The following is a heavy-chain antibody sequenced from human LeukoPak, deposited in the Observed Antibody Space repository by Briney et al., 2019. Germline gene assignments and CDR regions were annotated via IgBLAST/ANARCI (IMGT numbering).Heavy chain of an antibody. CDR3: AREMTRKGEFDL. J-gene: IGHJ4*01. V-gene: IGHV3-30-3*01. D-gene: IGHD1-26*01. CDR2: VSHDGGLT. Sequence: PGGSLRLSCAASGFPLIQHSMSWIRQAPGKGLEWLAVVSHDGGLTFYADSVRGRYTISRDNSKNMLFLQMNNMTPGDTAVYFCAREMTRKGEFDLWGRGTLVTVSS. CDR1: GFPLIQHS.